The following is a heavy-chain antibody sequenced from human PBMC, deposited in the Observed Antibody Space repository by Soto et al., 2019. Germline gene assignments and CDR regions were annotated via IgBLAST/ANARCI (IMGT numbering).Heavy chain of an antibody. CDR2: IWYDGSNK. D-gene: IGHD2-15*01. CDR1: GFTFNTYG. Sequence: GGSLKLSCTTRGFTFNTYGTHWVLQAPGKGLEWVAIIWYDGSNKYYADSVKGRFTISRDNSKNTLYLQMNSLRAEDTALYYCARADCTGAYCYSWPFNYGVDVWGQGTTVTVSS. J-gene: IGHJ6*02. CDR3: ARADCTGAYCYSWPFNYGVDV. V-gene: IGHV3-33*01.